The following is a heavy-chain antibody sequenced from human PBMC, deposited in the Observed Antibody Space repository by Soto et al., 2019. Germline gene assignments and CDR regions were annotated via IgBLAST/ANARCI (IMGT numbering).Heavy chain of an antibody. J-gene: IGHJ5*02. CDR3: ARDENIVVVPAAQNWFDP. CDR2: INHSGST. D-gene: IGHD2-2*01. Sequence: PSETLSLTCAVYGGSFSGYYWSWIRQPPGKGLEWIGEINHSGSTNYNPSLKSRVTISVDTSKNQFSLKLSSVTAADTAVYYCARDENIVVVPAAQNWFDPWGQGTLVTVSS. V-gene: IGHV4-34*01. CDR1: GGSFSGYY.